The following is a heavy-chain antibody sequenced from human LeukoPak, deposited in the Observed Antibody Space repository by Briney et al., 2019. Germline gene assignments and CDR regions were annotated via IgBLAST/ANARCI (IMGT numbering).Heavy chain of an antibody. CDR1: GFTFSVSW. V-gene: IGHV3-7*01. CDR3: ARDWYDNSDAFDI. D-gene: IGHD3-9*01. Sequence: GGSLRLSCAASGFTFSVSWMSWVRQAPGKGLEWVANIKYDGNEKYYVDSVKGRFTISRDNAKNSLYLQMNSLSAEDTAVYYCARDWYDNSDAFDIWGQGTMVTVSS. J-gene: IGHJ3*02. CDR2: IKYDGNEK.